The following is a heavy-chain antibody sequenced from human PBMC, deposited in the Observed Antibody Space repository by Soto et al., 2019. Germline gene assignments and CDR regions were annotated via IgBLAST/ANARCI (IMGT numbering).Heavy chain of an antibody. CDR3: ARTLRAYCGGDCYSGDYYGMDV. CDR2: IYYSGST. D-gene: IGHD2-21*02. V-gene: IGHV4-59*01. CDR1: GGSISSYY. Sequence: SETLSLTCTVSGGSISSYYWSWIRQPPGKGLERIGYIYYSGSTNYNPSLKSRVTISVDTSKNQFSLKLSSVTAADTAVYYCARTLRAYCGGDCYSGDYYGMDVWGQGTTVTVSS. J-gene: IGHJ6*02.